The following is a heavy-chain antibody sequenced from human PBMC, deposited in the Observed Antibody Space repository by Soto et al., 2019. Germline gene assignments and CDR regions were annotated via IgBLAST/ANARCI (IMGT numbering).Heavy chain of an antibody. CDR3: ARGGGYIYGNTFDS. Sequence: QVQLVESGGGVVQPGRSLRLSCAASGFTFNNYAMHWVRQAPSKGLEWVAFISYDGSNKYYADSVTGRFTISRDNSRNTLYLQMNSLRAEDTAVYYCARGGGYIYGNTFDSWGQGTLVTVSS. CDR2: ISYDGSNK. D-gene: IGHD5-18*01. CDR1: GFTFNNYA. V-gene: IGHV3-30-3*01. J-gene: IGHJ4*02.